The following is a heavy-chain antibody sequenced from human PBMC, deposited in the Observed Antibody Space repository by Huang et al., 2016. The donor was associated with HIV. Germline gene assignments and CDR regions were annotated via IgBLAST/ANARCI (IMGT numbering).Heavy chain of an antibody. CDR3: ARDLGVYEGFDI. D-gene: IGHD1-26*01. Sequence: VAVISYDGSNKYYADSVKGRFTISRDNSKNTVCLQRNSLRAEDTAVYYCARDLGVYEGFDIWGQGTMVTVSS. J-gene: IGHJ3*02. CDR2: ISYDGSNK. V-gene: IGHV3-30-3*01.